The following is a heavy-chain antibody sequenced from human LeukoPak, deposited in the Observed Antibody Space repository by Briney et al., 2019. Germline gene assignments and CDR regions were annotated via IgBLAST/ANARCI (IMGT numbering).Heavy chain of an antibody. CDR2: ISGSGGST. J-gene: IGHJ4*02. CDR1: GFTFSSYA. Sequence: PGGSLRLSCAASGFTFSSYAMSWVRQAPGKGLEWVSAISGSGGSTYYADSVKGRFTISRDNSKNTLYLQMNNLRAEDTAVYYCAKMRGYSYGPDYYFDYWGQGTLVTVSS. CDR3: AKMRGYSYGPDYYFDY. V-gene: IGHV3-23*01. D-gene: IGHD5-18*01.